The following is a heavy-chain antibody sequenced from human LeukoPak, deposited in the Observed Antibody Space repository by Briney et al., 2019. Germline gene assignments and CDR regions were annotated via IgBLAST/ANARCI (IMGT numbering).Heavy chain of an antibody. V-gene: IGHV5-51*01. CDR1: GYRFTNYW. D-gene: IGHD6-19*01. CDR3: AKGSSGSRLDY. CDR2: IYPTDSDT. Sequence: GESLKISCQASGYRFTNYWIGWVRQMPGKGLEWMGIIYPTDSDTRYSPSFQGQVTISIDKSISTAYLQWRSLKASDTAMYYCAKGSSGSRLDYWGQGTLVTVSS. J-gene: IGHJ4*02.